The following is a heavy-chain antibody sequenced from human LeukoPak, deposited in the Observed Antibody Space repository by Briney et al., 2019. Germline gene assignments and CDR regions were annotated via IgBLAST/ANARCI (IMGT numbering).Heavy chain of an antibody. J-gene: IGHJ6*03. D-gene: IGHD3-3*01. CDR3: ARGPVYDFWSGYSYYYYYYMDV. CDR1: GGSISSGDYY. Sequence: SQTLSLTCTVSGGSISSGDYYWSWIRQPPGKGLEWIGYIYYSGSTNYNPSLKSRVTISVDTSKNQFSLKLSSVTAADTAVYYCARGPVYDFWSGYSYYYYYYMDVWGKGTTVTVSS. CDR2: IYYSGST. V-gene: IGHV4-61*08.